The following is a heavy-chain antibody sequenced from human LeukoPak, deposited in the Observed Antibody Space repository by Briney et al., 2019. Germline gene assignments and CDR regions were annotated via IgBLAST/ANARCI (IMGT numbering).Heavy chain of an antibody. V-gene: IGHV1-2*02. Sequence: ASVKVSCKASGYTFTGYYMHWVRQAPGQGLEWMGWINPNSGGTNYAQKFQGRVTITADESTSTAYMELSSLRSEDTAVYYCARDLGGSYPSGVYYYYMDVWGKGTTVTVSS. CDR3: ARDLGGSYPSGVYYYYMDV. D-gene: IGHD1-26*01. J-gene: IGHJ6*03. CDR1: GYTFTGYY. CDR2: INPNSGGT.